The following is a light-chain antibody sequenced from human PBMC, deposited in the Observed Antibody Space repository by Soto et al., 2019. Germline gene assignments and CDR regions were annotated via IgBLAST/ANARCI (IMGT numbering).Light chain of an antibody. J-gene: IGKJ4*01. CDR2: GAS. CDR1: QSVNIN. CDR3: QQYKDWPPLT. Sequence: EIAMTQSPVTLSASPGERVTLSCRASQSVNINLAWYQQRPGQAPRVLIYGASNRDSGIPDRFSGSGSGTDFTLTISSLEPDDFALYYCQQYKDWPPLTFGGGTRVEIK. V-gene: IGKV3D-15*01.